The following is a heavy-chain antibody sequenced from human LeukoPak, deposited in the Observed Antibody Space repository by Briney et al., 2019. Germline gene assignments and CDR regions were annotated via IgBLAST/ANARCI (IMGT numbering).Heavy chain of an antibody. J-gene: IGHJ5*02. D-gene: IGHD4-17*01. Sequence: SETLSLTCTVSGGSISSSSYYWGWIRQPPGKGLEYIGSIYYSGSTYDNPSLKSRITISVDTSKNRFSLKLSSVTAADTAVYYCARIMTTVTTWLDPWGQGTLVTVSS. V-gene: IGHV4-39*07. CDR2: IYYSGST. CDR3: ARIMTTVTTWLDP. CDR1: GGSISSSSYY.